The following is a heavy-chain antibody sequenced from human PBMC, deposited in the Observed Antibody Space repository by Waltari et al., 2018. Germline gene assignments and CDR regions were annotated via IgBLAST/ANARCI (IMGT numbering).Heavy chain of an antibody. Sequence: CWMSWVSQAPGKGLEWVANIKQDGSEKYYVDSVKGRFTISRDNAKNSLYLQMNSLRAEDTAVYYCARIYYGDYVVYWGQGTLVTVSS. CDR3: ARIYYGDYVVY. V-gene: IGHV3-7*03. D-gene: IGHD4-17*01. CDR1: CW. J-gene: IGHJ4*02. CDR2: IKQDGSEK.